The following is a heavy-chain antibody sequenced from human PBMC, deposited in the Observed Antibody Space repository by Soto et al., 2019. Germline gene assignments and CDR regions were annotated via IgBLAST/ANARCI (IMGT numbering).Heavy chain of an antibody. CDR2: IYSSGST. CDR1: GGSISSYY. J-gene: IGHJ5*02. Sequence: SETLSLTCTVSGGSISSYYWSWIRQPPGKGLEWIGYIYSSGSTNYNPSLKSRVTISVDTSKNQFSLKLSSVTAADTAVYYCARSYGSGSYNWFDPWGQGTLVTVSS. CDR3: ARSYGSGSYNWFDP. V-gene: IGHV4-59*01. D-gene: IGHD3-10*01.